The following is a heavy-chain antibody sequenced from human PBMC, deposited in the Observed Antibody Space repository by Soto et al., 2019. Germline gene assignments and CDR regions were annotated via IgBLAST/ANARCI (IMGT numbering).Heavy chain of an antibody. Sequence: EVQLMQSGAEVKKPGESLKISCKGSGYSFTSYWIGWVRQMPGKGLEWMGIIYPGDSDTRYSPSFQGQVTISADKSISTAYLQWSSLKASDTAMYYCARRIREMATPGYGFDPWGQGTLVTVSS. V-gene: IGHV5-51*01. CDR2: IYPGDSDT. D-gene: IGHD5-12*01. CDR3: ARRIREMATPGYGFDP. J-gene: IGHJ5*02. CDR1: GYSFTSYW.